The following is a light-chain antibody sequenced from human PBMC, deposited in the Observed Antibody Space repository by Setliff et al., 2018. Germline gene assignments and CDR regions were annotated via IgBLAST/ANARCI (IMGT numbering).Light chain of an antibody. CDR3: TSYTSSRTYV. CDR1: SSDVGAYDY. V-gene: IGLV2-14*01. Sequence: QSVLTQPASVSGSPGQSIAISCTGTSSDVGAYDYVSWYQQHPDRAPKLMIYDVSKRPSGVSNRFSGSKSGNTASLTISGLQPEDEADYYCTSYTSSRTYVFGTGTKVTVL. CDR2: DVS. J-gene: IGLJ1*01.